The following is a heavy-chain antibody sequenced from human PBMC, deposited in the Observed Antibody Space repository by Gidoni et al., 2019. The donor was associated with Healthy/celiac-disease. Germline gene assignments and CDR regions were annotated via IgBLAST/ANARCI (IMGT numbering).Heavy chain of an antibody. D-gene: IGHD3-3*01. J-gene: IGHJ6*02. Sequence: EVQLVESGGGLIQPGGSLRLSCAASGFTVSSNYMSWVRQAPGKGLEWVSVIYSGGSTYYADSVKGRFTISRDNSKNTLYLQMNSLRAEDTAVYYCARLRFLECSGGKSLDVWGQGTTVTVSS. CDR3: ARLRFLECSGGKSLDV. V-gene: IGHV3-53*01. CDR1: GFTVSSNY. CDR2: IYSGGST.